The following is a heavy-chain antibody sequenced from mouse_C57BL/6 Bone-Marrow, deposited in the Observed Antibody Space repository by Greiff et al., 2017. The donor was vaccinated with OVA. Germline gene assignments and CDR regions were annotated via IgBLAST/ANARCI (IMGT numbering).Heavy chain of an antibody. CDR2: IYPRSGNT. Sequence: VQLQQSGAELARPGASVKLSCKASGYTFTSYGISWVKQRTGQGLEWIGEIYPRSGNTYYNEKFKGKATLTSDKSSSTAYMELRSLTSDDSAVYFCARRGYYGSSYWYFDVWGTGTTVTVSS. J-gene: IGHJ1*03. CDR1: GYTFTSYG. V-gene: IGHV1-81*01. D-gene: IGHD1-1*01. CDR3: ARRGYYGSSYWYFDV.